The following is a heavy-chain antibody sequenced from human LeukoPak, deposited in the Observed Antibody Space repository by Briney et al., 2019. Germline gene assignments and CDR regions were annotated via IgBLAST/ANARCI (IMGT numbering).Heavy chain of an antibody. J-gene: IGHJ5*02. CDR2: VFYNGDT. CDR1: GGSIGTFY. V-gene: IGHV4-59*01. Sequence: SETLSLTCTVSGGSIGTFYSSWIRQPPGKGLEWIGYVFYNGDTYYSPSLRSRVTISLDTSKNQFSLKLTSVTAADTGIYFCARCPYAAPVETPWGQGALVTVSS. D-gene: IGHD2-15*01. CDR3: ARCPYAAPVETP.